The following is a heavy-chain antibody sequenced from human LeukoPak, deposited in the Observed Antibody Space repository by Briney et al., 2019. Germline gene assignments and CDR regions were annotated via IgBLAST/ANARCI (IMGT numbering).Heavy chain of an antibody. J-gene: IGHJ6*02. CDR3: ARDYDFWSGSTYYYGMDV. CDR2: IYSGGST. V-gene: IGHV3-66*01. D-gene: IGHD3-3*01. CDR1: GFTVSSNY. Sequence: QTGGSLRLSCAASGFTVSSNYMSWVRQAPGKGLEWVSVIYSGGSTYYADSVKGRFTISRDNSKNTLYLQMNSLRAEDTAVYYCARDYDFWSGSTYYYGMDVWGQGTTVTVSS.